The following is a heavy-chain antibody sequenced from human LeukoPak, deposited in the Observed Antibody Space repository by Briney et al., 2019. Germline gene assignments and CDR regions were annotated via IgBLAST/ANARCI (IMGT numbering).Heavy chain of an antibody. J-gene: IGHJ5*02. CDR1: GYTFTSYD. CDR3: ARGVYGGYSVEWFDP. Sequence: GASVTVSFKSSGYTFTSYDINWVRQAPGQGLEWMGWMNPNSGNTGYAQKFQGRVTITRNTSISTAYMELSSLRSEDTAVYYCARGVYGGYSVEWFDPWGQGTLVTVSS. V-gene: IGHV1-8*03. D-gene: IGHD4-17*01. CDR2: MNPNSGNT.